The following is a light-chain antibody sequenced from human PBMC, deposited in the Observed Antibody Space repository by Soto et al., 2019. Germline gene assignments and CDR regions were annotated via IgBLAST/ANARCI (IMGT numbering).Light chain of an antibody. V-gene: IGKV3-11*01. CDR3: LHRSNWPT. Sequence: ETVLTQSPATLSLSPGERATLSCRASHSLDSYLAWHQKKPGQPPRLLIYDTSNSASGIPARFSGSGSGTDFTLTISSLEPEDSAVYYCLHRSNWPTFGQGTKVDIK. J-gene: IGKJ1*01. CDR1: HSLDSY. CDR2: DTS.